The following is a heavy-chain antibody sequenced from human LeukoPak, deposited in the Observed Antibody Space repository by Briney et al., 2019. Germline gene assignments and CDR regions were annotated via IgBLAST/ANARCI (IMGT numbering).Heavy chain of an antibody. J-gene: IGHJ6*02. CDR1: GFTFSSYS. Sequence: GGSLRLSRAASGFTFSSYSMNWVRQAPGKGLEWVSYISSSSSTIYYADSVKGRFTISRDNAKNSLYLQMNSLRDEDTAVHYCAREKTGTNYYYYGMDVWGQGTTVTVSS. CDR3: AREKTGTNYYYYGMDV. CDR2: ISSSSSTI. D-gene: IGHD1-7*01. V-gene: IGHV3-48*02.